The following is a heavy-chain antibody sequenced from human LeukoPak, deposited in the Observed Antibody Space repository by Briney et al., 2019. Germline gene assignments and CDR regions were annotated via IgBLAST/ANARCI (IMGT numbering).Heavy chain of an antibody. CDR1: GFTFSSFA. CDR2: ISYDGSNK. Sequence: GRSLRPSCVASGFTFSSFAMHWVRQAPGKGLEWGAVISYDGSNKYYADSVKGRFTISRDNSKNTLSLQMNSLRAEDTAVYYCARDEQQLVFSYFDYWGQGTLVTVSS. V-gene: IGHV3-30*04. J-gene: IGHJ4*02. D-gene: IGHD6-13*01. CDR3: ARDEQQLVFSYFDY.